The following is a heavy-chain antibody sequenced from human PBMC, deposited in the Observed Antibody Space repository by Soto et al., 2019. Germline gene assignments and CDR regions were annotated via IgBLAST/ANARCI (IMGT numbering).Heavy chain of an antibody. V-gene: IGHV4-39*01. J-gene: IGHJ3*02. CDR1: GVSISSSSYY. CDR3: ARSNLRYDFWSGYGGGAFDI. D-gene: IGHD3-3*01. Sequence: SETLSLTFTVSGVSISSSSYYWGWIRQPPGKGLEWIGSIYYRRSTYYNPSLKSRVTISVDTSKNQCSLKLSSVTAADTAVYYCARSNLRYDFWSGYGGGAFDIWGQGTMVTVS. CDR2: IYYRRST.